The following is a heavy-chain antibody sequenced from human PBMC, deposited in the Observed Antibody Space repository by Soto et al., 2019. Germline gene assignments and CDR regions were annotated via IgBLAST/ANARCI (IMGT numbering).Heavy chain of an antibody. Sequence: GASVKVSCKASGFTFTSSAVQWVRQARGQRLEWIGWIVVGSGNTNYAQKFQERVTITRDMSTSTAYMELSSLRSEDTAVYYCAADLAAAGTYYYGMDVWGQGTTVTVSS. CDR3: AADLAAAGTYYYGMDV. D-gene: IGHD6-13*01. V-gene: IGHV1-58*01. J-gene: IGHJ6*02. CDR1: GFTFTSSA. CDR2: IVVGSGNT.